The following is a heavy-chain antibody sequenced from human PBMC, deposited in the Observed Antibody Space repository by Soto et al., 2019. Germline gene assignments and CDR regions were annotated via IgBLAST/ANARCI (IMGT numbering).Heavy chain of an antibody. CDR3: ARNSDISGDHDSYYFDY. CDR2: INAGNGDT. Sequence: QVHLVQSGAEVKKPGASVKVSCKASGYTFTRYAMHWVRQAPGQRPEGMGWINAGNGDTKYSEKLQGRVTFTRDTSASTTYMELSSMRSEDTAVYYCARNSDISGDHDSYYFDYWGQGTPVTVSS. J-gene: IGHJ4*01. CDR1: GYTFTRYA. V-gene: IGHV1-3*01. D-gene: IGHD2-21*02.